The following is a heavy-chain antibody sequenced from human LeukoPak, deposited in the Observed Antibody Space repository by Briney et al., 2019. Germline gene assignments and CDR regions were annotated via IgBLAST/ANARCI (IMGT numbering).Heavy chain of an antibody. CDR3: ARGMRGFPVVFGF. Sequence: SETLPLTCTVSGDSISTYYWSWIRQPPGKGLEWIGYIYYSGSTNYNPSLKSRVTISVDTSKNRFSLRLRSVTAADTAVYYCARGMRGFPVVFGFWGQGTLVTVSS. V-gene: IGHV4-59*01. J-gene: IGHJ4*02. CDR1: GDSISTYY. CDR2: IYYSGST. D-gene: IGHD4-23*01.